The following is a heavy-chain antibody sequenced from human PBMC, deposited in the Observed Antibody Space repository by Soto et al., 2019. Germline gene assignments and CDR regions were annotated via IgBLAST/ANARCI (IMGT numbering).Heavy chain of an antibody. CDR2: ISWDGGST. Sequence: EVQLVESGGVVVQPGGSLRLSCATSGFTFDDYAMHWVRQAPGKGLEWVSLISWDGGSTYYADSVKGRFTISRDNSKNSLYLQMNSLRAEDTAVYYCAKATVAGAAYDYSYGMDVWGQGTTVTVSS. CDR3: AKATVAGAAYDYSYGMDV. V-gene: IGHV3-43D*04. D-gene: IGHD6-19*01. CDR1: GFTFDDYA. J-gene: IGHJ6*02.